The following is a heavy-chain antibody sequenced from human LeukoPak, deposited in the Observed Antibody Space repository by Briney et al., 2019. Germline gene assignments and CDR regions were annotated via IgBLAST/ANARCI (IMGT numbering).Heavy chain of an antibody. CDR2: IYHGGGT. CDR3: ATETMATIRVLDY. V-gene: IGHV3-53*01. J-gene: IGHJ4*02. D-gene: IGHD5-24*01. Sequence: GGSLRLSCVASGFTVSSNYMSWVRQAPGKGLEWFSVIYHGGGTYYADSVKGRFTISRDNSKNTLYLQMNSLRTEDTALYYCATETMATIRVLDYWGQGTLVTVSS. CDR1: GFTVSSNY.